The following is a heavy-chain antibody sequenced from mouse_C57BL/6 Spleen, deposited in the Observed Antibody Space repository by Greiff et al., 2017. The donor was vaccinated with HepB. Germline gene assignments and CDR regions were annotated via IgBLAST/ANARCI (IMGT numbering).Heavy chain of an antibody. Sequence: VQLQQSVAELVRPGASVKLSCTASGFNIKNTSMHWVKQRPEQGLEWIGRIDPANGNTKYAPKFQGKATITADTSSNTAYLQLSSLTSEDTAIYYCARDYYSKAWFAYWGQGTLVTVSA. J-gene: IGHJ3*01. V-gene: IGHV14-3*01. CDR2: IDPANGNT. CDR3: ARDYYSKAWFAY. D-gene: IGHD2-5*01. CDR1: GFNIKNTS.